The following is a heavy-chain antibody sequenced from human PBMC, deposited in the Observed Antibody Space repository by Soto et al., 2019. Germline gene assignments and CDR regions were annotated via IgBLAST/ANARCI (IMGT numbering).Heavy chain of an antibody. J-gene: IGHJ6*02. D-gene: IGHD2-8*01. CDR2: INPNSGGT. CDR3: ASCTNGACFLYGMDV. V-gene: IGHV1-2*02. Sequence: LLKRDCKSAVYTFSDDYRDWRRLAPGQGLEWMGWINPNSGGTNYAQKFQGRVTMTRDTSISTAYMELSRLRSDDTAMYYCASCTNGACFLYGMDVWAQGTTVTVSS. CDR1: VYTFSDDY.